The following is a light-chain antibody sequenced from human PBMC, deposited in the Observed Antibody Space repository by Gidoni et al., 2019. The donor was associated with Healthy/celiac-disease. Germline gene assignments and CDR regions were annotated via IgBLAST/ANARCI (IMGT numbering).Light chain of an antibody. CDR2: DAS. Sequence: DIQMTQSPSSLSASVGDRVTITCRASQSISSYLNWYQQKPGKAPKLLIYDASSLQSGVPSRCSGSGSGTDFTLTISSLQPEDFATYYCQQRYSTTSYTFGQGTKLEIK. CDR1: QSISSY. V-gene: IGKV1-39*01. J-gene: IGKJ2*01. CDR3: QQRYSTTSYT.